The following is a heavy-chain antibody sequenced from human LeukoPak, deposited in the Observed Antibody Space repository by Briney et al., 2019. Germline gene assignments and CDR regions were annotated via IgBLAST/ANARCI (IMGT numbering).Heavy chain of an antibody. J-gene: IGHJ4*02. Sequence: PGGSLRLSCAASGFTFSSYAMSWVRQAPGKGLEWVSAISGSGGSTYYADSVKGRFTISRDNSKNTPYLQMNSLRAEDTAVHYCAKDLRMIVYYYFDYWGQGTLVTVSS. CDR2: ISGSGGST. CDR1: GFTFSSYA. D-gene: IGHD3-22*01. V-gene: IGHV3-23*01. CDR3: AKDLRMIVYYYFDY.